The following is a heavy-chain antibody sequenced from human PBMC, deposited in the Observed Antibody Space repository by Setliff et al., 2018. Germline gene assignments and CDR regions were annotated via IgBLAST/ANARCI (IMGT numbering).Heavy chain of an antibody. V-gene: IGHV3-15*01. D-gene: IGHD6-19*01. CDR1: GFTFSNAW. CDR2: IKRESDGGTT. CDR3: TTSSGWYVHDY. Sequence: GGSLRLSCAASGFTFSNAWMSWVRQAPGKGLEWVGRIKRESDGGTTDYAAPVKGRFTISRDDSKNTLYLQMNSLKTEDTAVYYCTTSSGWYVHDYWGQGTLVTVSS. J-gene: IGHJ4*02.